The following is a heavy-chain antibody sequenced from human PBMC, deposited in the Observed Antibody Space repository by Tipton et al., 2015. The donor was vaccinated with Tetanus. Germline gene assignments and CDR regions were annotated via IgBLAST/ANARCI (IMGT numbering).Heavy chain of an antibody. V-gene: IGHV4-59*04. D-gene: IGHD2-15*01. Sequence: LRLSCAASGFPFSSYAMSWVRQAPGKGLEWIGNIYYNGNTYYLSSLETRVTISADTSKNQFSLSLRSVTAADTAVYYCARQADNWFDPWGQGILVTVSS. CDR1: GFPFSSYA. CDR3: ARQADNWFDP. CDR2: IYYNGNT. J-gene: IGHJ5*02.